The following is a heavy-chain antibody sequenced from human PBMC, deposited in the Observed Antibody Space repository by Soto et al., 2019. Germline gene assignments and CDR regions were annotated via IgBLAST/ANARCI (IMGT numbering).Heavy chain of an antibody. V-gene: IGHV3-23*01. CDR2: ISGSGGST. CDR3: AKERFGYCSGGSGYAAY. Sequence: EVQLLESGGGLVQPGGSLRLSSAASGFTFSSYAMSWVRQAPGKGLEWVSAISGSGGSTYYADSVKGRFTISRDNSKNTLYLQMNSLRAEDTAVYYCAKERFGYCSGGSGYAAYWGQGTLVTVSS. J-gene: IGHJ4*02. D-gene: IGHD2-15*01. CDR1: GFTFSSYA.